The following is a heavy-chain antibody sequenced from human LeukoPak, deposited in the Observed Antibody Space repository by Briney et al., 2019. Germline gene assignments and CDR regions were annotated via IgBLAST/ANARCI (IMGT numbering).Heavy chain of an antibody. V-gene: IGHV3-11*04. Sequence: GGSLRLSCAASGFTFSDYYMSWIRQAPGKGLEWVSYISSSGSTIYYADSAKGRFTISRDNAKNSLYLQMNSLRAEDTAVYYCARSEDTAFDAFDIWGQGTMVTVSS. CDR1: GFTFSDYY. CDR2: ISSSGSTI. J-gene: IGHJ3*02. CDR3: ARSEDTAFDAFDI. D-gene: IGHD5-18*01.